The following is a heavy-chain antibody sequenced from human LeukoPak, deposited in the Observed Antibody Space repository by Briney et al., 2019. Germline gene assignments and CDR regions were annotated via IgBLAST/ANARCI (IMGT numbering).Heavy chain of an antibody. CDR1: GYTFTSYA. D-gene: IGHD6-13*01. J-gene: IGHJ4*02. CDR3: ATPSSSSWLPDY. CDR2: INAGNGNT. V-gene: IGHV1-3*01. Sequence: GASVNVSCKASGYTFTSYAMHWVRQAPGQRLEWMGWINAGNGNTKYSQKFQGTVTITRDTSASTAYMELSSLRSEDTAVYYCATPSSSSWLPDYWGQGTLVTVSS.